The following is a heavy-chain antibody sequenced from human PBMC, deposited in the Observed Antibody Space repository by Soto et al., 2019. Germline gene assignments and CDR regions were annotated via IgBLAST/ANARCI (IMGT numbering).Heavy chain of an antibody. CDR2: IWFDGRNK. CDR3: ARDGINQQLLLSPYYYYGMDV. Sequence: GGSLRLSCAVTGFTFSSYGMHWVRQAPGKGLEWVAVIWFDGRNKYYADSVKGRFTISRDNSKNTLYLQMNSLRAEDTALYYCARDGINQQLLLSPYYYYGMDVWGRGTTVTVSS. V-gene: IGHV3-33*01. D-gene: IGHD6-13*01. J-gene: IGHJ6*02. CDR1: GFTFSSYG.